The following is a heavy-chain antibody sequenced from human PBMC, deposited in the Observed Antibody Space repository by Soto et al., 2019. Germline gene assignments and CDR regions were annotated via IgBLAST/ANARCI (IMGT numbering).Heavy chain of an antibody. Sequence: QITLKESGPTLVKPTQTLTLTCTFSGFSLSTSGVGVGWIRQPPGKALEWLALIYWDDDKRYSPSLKSRLTNPKDTSNNQVVLTMTNMDPVDTATYYCAHNKPLFAYDSSGYYPGCDYWGQGTLVTVSS. J-gene: IGHJ4*02. CDR1: GFSLSTSGVG. CDR3: AHNKPLFAYDSSGYYPGCDY. V-gene: IGHV2-5*02. CDR2: IYWDDDK. D-gene: IGHD3-22*01.